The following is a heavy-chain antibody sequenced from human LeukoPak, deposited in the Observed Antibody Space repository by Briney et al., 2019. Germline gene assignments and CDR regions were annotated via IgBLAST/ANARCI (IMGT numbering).Heavy chain of an antibody. Sequence: PGGSLRLSCAASGFTFSSSGMSWVRQAPGKGLEWVSAIRASGYATYYADSVKGRFTISRDNSKNTLFLQMNGLRAEDTAVFYCAKIFGSGSYNTPPAGYWGQGTLVTVSS. CDR2: IRASGYAT. CDR1: GFTFSSSG. CDR3: AKIFGSGSYNTPPAGY. D-gene: IGHD3-10*01. V-gene: IGHV3-23*01. J-gene: IGHJ4*02.